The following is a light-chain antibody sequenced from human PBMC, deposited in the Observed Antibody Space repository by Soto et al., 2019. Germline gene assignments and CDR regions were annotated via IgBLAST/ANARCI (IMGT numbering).Light chain of an antibody. J-gene: IGKJ1*01. CDR1: QSVSSN. CDR3: QQYGSSPST. V-gene: IGKV3-15*01. CDR2: GAS. Sequence: EIVMTQSPATLSVSPGERATLSCRASQSVSSNLAWYQQKPGQAPRLLIYGASTRTTGIPARFSGSGSGTEFTLTTSSLEPEDFAVYYCQQYGSSPSTFGQGTKVDIX.